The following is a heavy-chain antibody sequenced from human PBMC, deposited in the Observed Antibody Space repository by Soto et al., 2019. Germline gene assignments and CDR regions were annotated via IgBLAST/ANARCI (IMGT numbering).Heavy chain of an antibody. CDR2: INPSSGGT. CDR1: GYTFTGYY. CDR3: ARGGSSWTEWFDP. J-gene: IGHJ5*02. D-gene: IGHD6-13*01. Sequence: QVQLVQSGAEVKNPGASVKVSCKASGYTFTGYYMHWVRQVPGQGLEWMGWINPSSGGTKDAQKLQGRITMTRDTSISTAYLELSRLRSDDTAVYYCARGGSSWTEWFDPWGQGTLVTVSS. V-gene: IGHV1-2*02.